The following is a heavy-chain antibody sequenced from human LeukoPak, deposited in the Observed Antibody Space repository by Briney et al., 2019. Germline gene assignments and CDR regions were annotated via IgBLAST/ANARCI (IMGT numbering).Heavy chain of an antibody. Sequence: GGSLRLSCAASGFTFSSYSMNWVRQAPGQGLEWVSSISSSSSYIYYADSVKGRFTISRDNAKNSLYLQMNSLRAEDTAVYYCARATTEQWLVEWGQGTLVTVSS. D-gene: IGHD6-19*01. J-gene: IGHJ4*02. CDR1: GFTFSSYS. V-gene: IGHV3-21*01. CDR3: ARATTEQWLVE. CDR2: ISSSSSYI.